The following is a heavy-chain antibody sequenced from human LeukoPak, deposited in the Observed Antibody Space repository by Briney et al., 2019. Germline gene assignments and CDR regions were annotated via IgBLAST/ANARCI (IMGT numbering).Heavy chain of an antibody. CDR1: GGSISSYY. CDR3: ARHRDGDSMDV. D-gene: IGHD4-17*01. V-gene: IGHV4-59*08. Sequence: SETLSLTCTVSGGSISSYYWSWIRQPPGKGLEWIGYIYCSGSTNYNPSLKSRVTISVDTSKNQFSLKLSSVTAADTAVYYCARHRDGDSMDVWGQGTTVTVSS. J-gene: IGHJ6*02. CDR2: IYCSGST.